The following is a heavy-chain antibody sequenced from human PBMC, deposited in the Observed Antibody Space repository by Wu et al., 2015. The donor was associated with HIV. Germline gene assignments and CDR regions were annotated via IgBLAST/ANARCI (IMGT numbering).Heavy chain of an antibody. CDR3: ARPGRKSCTDISCPPRGNDAFEI. Sequence: QVQLVQSGAEVKKPGASVRVSCKASGYTFSDYYIHWVRQAPGQGLEWVGWINPRRGGTKFAQKFQGRVTMTRDTSVSTAYVELISLRSDDTAVYYCARPGRKSCTDISCPPRGNDAFEIWGQGDTDHRVF. D-gene: IGHD2-8*02. CDR1: GYTFSDYY. V-gene: IGHV1-2*02. CDR2: INPRRGGT. J-gene: IGHJ3*02.